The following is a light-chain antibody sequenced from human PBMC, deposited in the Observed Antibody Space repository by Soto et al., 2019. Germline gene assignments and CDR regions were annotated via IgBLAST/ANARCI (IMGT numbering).Light chain of an antibody. CDR2: DAS. CDR1: PTMITPY. Sequence: IVLTQSPGTLSLSPAQRAPLTCRTIPTMITPYLSWYQKKPGQAPRLLLYDASNRATGSPARFSGSGSWGDFTLTISILDPEDFAVYYCQQRSPWPPFTFGQGTRLEI. J-gene: IGKJ5*01. CDR3: QQRSPWPPFT. V-gene: IGKV3-11*02.